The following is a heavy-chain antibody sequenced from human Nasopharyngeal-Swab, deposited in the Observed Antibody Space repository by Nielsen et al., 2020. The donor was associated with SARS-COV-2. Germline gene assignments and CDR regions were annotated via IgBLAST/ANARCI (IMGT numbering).Heavy chain of an antibody. Sequence: WIRQPPGKGLEWIGSIYYSGSTYHNPSLKSRVTISVDTSKNQFSLKLSSVTAADTAVYYCARPGYDSSGYTSYFDYWGQGTLVTVSS. J-gene: IGHJ4*02. CDR3: ARPGYDSSGYTSYFDY. D-gene: IGHD3-22*01. V-gene: IGHV4-39*01. CDR2: IYYSGST.